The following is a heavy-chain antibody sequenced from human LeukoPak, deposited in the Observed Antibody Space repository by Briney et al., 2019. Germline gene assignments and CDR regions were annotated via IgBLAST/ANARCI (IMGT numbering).Heavy chain of an antibody. V-gene: IGHV3-30*18. D-gene: IGHD6-13*01. CDR2: ISYDGSDK. Sequence: GGSLILSCAASGFTFSSYGMHWVRQAPGKGLEWVAVISYDGSDKYYADSVKGRFTISRDNSMNTLHLQMNSLRAEDTAVYYCAKDRLSGQQLPLDAAFDIWGQGTMVTVSS. J-gene: IGHJ3*02. CDR1: GFTFSSYG. CDR3: AKDRLSGQQLPLDAAFDI.